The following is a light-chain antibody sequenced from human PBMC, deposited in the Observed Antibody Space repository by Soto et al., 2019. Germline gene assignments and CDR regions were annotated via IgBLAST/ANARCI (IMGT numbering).Light chain of an antibody. J-gene: IGKJ1*01. CDR2: AAS. Sequence: DIQMTQSPSTLSASVGDRVTIPCRASESSSSWWAWQQQKPGKAPKLLIDAASSSQSGVPLRCSGSGSGTDLTLTISSLQPEDFATYYCQQTYSRWTFGRGTKVDIK. CDR3: QQTYSRWT. CDR1: ESSSSW. V-gene: IGKV1-39*01.